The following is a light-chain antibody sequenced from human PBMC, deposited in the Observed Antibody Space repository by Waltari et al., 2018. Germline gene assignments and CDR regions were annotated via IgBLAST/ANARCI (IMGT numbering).Light chain of an antibody. V-gene: IGKV1-5*01. J-gene: IGKJ2*01. CDR2: KAS. CDR3: QQFDTDVT. CDR1: HRINIW. Sequence: IQVIQSPSTLSASVGDTVTISCRVSHRINIWLAWYQQKPGKAPKLLIKKASTLEDGVPSRFSGSGSGTEFTLTSKSLQPDDFGTYFCQQFDTDVTFGQGTKVEI.